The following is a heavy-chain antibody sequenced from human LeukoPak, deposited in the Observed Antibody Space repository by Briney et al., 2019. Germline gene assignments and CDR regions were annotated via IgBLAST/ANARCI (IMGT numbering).Heavy chain of an antibody. CDR2: INPNSGGT. V-gene: IGHV1-2*04. CDR1: GYTFTSYD. Sequence: ASVKVSCKASGYTFTSYDINWVRQAPGQGLEWMGWINPNSGGTNYAQKFQGWVTMTRDTSISTAYMELSRLRSDDTAVYYCARGGGRDSSGYYYFDYWGQGTLVTVSS. CDR3: ARGGGRDSSGYYYFDY. J-gene: IGHJ4*02. D-gene: IGHD3-22*01.